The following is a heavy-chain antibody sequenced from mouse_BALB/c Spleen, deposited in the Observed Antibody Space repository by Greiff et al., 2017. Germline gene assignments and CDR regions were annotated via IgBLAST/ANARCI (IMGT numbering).Heavy chain of an antibody. Sequence: EVQRVESGGGLVKPGGSLKLSCAASGFAFSSYDMSWVRQTPEKRLEWVAYISSGGGSTYYPDTVKGRFTISRDNAKNTLYLQMSSLKSEDTAMYYCARPSVYYAMDYWGQGTSVTVSS. V-gene: IGHV5-12-1*01. CDR1: GFAFSSYD. D-gene: IGHD2-10*02. CDR2: ISSGGGST. J-gene: IGHJ4*01. CDR3: ARPSVYYAMDY.